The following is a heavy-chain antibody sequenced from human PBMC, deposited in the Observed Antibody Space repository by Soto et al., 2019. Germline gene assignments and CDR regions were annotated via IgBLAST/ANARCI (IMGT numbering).Heavy chain of an antibody. Sequence: GGSLRLSCAASGFTFSDYYMSWIRQAPGKGPEWVSYISSSGSTIYYADSVKGRFTISRDNAKNLLYLQMNSLRAEDTAVYYCASIVVVPAAPWGEAFDIWGQGTMVTVSS. CDR3: ASIVVVPAAPWGEAFDI. J-gene: IGHJ3*02. CDR2: ISSSGSTI. CDR1: GFTFSDYY. V-gene: IGHV3-11*01. D-gene: IGHD2-2*01.